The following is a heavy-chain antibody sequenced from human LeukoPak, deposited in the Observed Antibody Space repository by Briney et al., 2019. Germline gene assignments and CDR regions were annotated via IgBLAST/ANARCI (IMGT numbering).Heavy chain of an antibody. CDR2: IYSGGST. V-gene: IGHV3-53*01. Sequence: GGSLRLSCAASGFTVSSNYMSWVRQAPGKGLEWVSVIYSGGSTYYAGSVKGRFTISRDNSKNTLYVQMNSLRAEDTAVYYCARMTPMNAFEIWGQGTMVTVSS. CDR1: GFTVSSNY. CDR3: ARMTPMNAFEI. J-gene: IGHJ3*02.